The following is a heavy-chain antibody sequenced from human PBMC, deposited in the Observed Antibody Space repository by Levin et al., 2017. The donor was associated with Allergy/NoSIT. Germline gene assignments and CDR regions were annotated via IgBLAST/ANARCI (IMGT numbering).Heavy chain of an antibody. CDR1: GGSISSSSYY. J-gene: IGHJ3*02. CDR2: IYYSGST. CDR3: ARDLFGFQDSSGFHSRWRAFDS. V-gene: IGHV4-39*07. D-gene: IGHD3-22*01. Sequence: SETLSLTCTVSGGSISSSSYYWGWIRQPPGKGLEWIGSIYYSGSTYYNPSLKSRVTISVDTSKNQFSLKLSSVTAADTAVYYCARDLFGFQDSSGFHSRWRAFDSWGQGTMVTVSS.